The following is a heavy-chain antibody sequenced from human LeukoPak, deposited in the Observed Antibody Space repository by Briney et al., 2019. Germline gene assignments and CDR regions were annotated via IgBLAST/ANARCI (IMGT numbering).Heavy chain of an antibody. D-gene: IGHD2-2*01. CDR1: GYTFSSHG. CDR3: ARGSVIYCSSDSCYSWFDS. V-gene: IGHV1-18*01. CDR2: ISAYRGNT. J-gene: IGHJ5*01. Sequence: ASVKVSCKASGYTFSSHGISWVRQAPGQGLEWMGWISAYRGNTNYAQKFQGRITMTTDTSTNTVYMELRSLRSDDTAVYYCARGSVIYCSSDSCYSWFDSWGQGTLVTVSS.